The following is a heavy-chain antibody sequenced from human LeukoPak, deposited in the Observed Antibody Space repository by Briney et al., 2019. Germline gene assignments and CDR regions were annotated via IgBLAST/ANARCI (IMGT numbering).Heavy chain of an antibody. CDR2: IYSGGST. CDR3: ARVAREPTHYYYYYYYMDV. J-gene: IGHJ6*03. V-gene: IGHV3-66*01. CDR1: GFTVSSNY. Sequence: GGSLRLSCAASGFTVSSNYMSWVRQAPGKGLEWVSVIYSGGSTYYADSVKGRFTISRDNSKNTLYLQMGSLRAEDMAVYYCARVAREPTHYYYYYYYMDVWGKGTTVTVSS. D-gene: IGHD1-26*01.